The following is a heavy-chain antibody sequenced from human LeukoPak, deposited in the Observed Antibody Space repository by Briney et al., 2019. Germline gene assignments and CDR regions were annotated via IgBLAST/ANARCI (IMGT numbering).Heavy chain of an antibody. Sequence: GGSLRLSCAASGFTFSSYAMHWVRQAPGKGLEGVAVISYDGSNKYYADSVKGRFTISRDNSKNTLYLQMNSLRAEDTAVYYCARASRGWFFDYWGQGTLVTVSS. J-gene: IGHJ4*02. CDR1: GFTFSSYA. CDR3: ARASRGWFFDY. D-gene: IGHD6-19*01. CDR2: ISYDGSNK. V-gene: IGHV3-30*04.